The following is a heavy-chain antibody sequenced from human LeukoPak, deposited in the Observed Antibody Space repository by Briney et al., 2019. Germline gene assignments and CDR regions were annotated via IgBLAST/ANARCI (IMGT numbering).Heavy chain of an antibody. CDR2: IKQDGIEK. D-gene: IGHD6-6*01. V-gene: IGHV3-7*05. CDR3: ARSYSSSSNFDY. CDR1: GFTFSNYW. J-gene: IGHJ4*02. Sequence: SGGSLRLSCAASGFTFSNYWMTWVRQAPGKGLEWVANIKQDGIEKYYVDSVKGRFTISRDNAKNSLFLQMDSLSAEDTAVYYCARSYSSSSNFDYWGQGTLVTVSS.